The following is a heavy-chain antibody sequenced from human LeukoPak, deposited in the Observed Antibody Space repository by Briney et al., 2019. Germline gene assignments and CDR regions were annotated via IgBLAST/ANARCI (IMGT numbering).Heavy chain of an antibody. Sequence: PGGSLRLSCAASGFTFSGYGMHWVREAPGKGLEWVAVIWYDGSNKYYADSVKGRFTISRDNSKNTLYLQMNSLRAEDTAVYYCARSAAAGIGGPYFDYWGQGTLVTVSS. CDR3: ARSAAAGIGGPYFDY. CDR1: GFTFSGYG. D-gene: IGHD6-13*01. J-gene: IGHJ4*02. CDR2: IWYDGSNK. V-gene: IGHV3-33*01.